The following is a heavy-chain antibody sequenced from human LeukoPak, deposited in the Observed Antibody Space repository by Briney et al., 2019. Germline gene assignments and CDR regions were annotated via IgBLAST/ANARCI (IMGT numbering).Heavy chain of an antibody. Sequence: PGGSLRLSCAASGFTFSSYGMHWVRQAPGKELEWVAFIRYDGSNKYYADSVKGRFTISRDNSKNTLYLQMNSLRAEDTAVYYCAKDRSSGWYKPYYYYMDVWGKGTTVTISS. CDR3: AKDRSSGWYKPYYYYMDV. CDR1: GFTFSSYG. CDR2: IRYDGSNK. V-gene: IGHV3-30*02. D-gene: IGHD6-19*01. J-gene: IGHJ6*03.